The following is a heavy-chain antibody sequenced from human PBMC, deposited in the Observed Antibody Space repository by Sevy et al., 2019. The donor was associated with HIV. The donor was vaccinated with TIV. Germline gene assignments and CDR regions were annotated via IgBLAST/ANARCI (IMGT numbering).Heavy chain of an antibody. CDR1: GFTFSSYA. V-gene: IGHV3-23*01. J-gene: IGHJ4*02. Sequence: GGSLRLSCAASGFTFSSYAMSWVRQAPGKGLEWVSAISGSGGSTYYTDSVKGRFTISRDNSKNTLYLQMNSLRAEDTAVYYCAKFPVQRIAGTFDYWGQGTLVTVSS. D-gene: IGHD6-13*01. CDR2: ISGSGGST. CDR3: AKFPVQRIAGTFDY.